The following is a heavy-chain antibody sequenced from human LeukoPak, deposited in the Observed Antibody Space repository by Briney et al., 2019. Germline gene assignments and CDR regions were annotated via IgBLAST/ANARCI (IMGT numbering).Heavy chain of an antibody. J-gene: IGHJ4*02. CDR1: GDSMGSHF. CDR2: VYSNTGST. Sequence: SETLSLTCNVSGDSMGSHFWSWIRQPPGKGLEWIGEVYSNTGSTNYNPSLKSRITISADTSKNQFSLKLNSVTAADTAVYYCARSSGYMSYWGQGTLVTVSS. D-gene: IGHD3-22*01. CDR3: ARSSGYMSY. V-gene: IGHV4-59*11.